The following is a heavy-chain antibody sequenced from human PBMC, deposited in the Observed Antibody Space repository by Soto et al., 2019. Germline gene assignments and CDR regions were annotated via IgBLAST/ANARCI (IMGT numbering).Heavy chain of an antibody. CDR3: ARQWYYGDYLRWFAP. Sequence: GESLKISCKGSGYSFTSYWIGWVRQMPGKGLEWMGIIYPGDSDTRYSPSFQGQVTISADKSISTAYLQWSSLKASDTAMYYCARQWYYGDYLRWFAPWGQGTLVTVSS. CDR2: IYPGDSDT. D-gene: IGHD4-17*01. CDR1: GYSFTSYW. J-gene: IGHJ5*02. V-gene: IGHV5-51*01.